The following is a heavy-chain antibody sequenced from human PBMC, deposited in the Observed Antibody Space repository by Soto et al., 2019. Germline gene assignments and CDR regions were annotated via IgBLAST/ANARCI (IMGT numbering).Heavy chain of an antibody. CDR3: ARVNLYSSSLWFDP. V-gene: IGHV4-59*01. D-gene: IGHD6-6*01. CDR2: IYYSGST. J-gene: IGHJ5*02. Sequence: SETLSLTCTVSGSSISRYYCSLIRQPPGKGLEWIGYIYYSGSTNYNPSLKSRVTISVDTSKNQFSLKLSSVTAADTAVYYFARVNLYSSSLWFDPWGQGSLVTVCS. CDR1: GSSISRYY.